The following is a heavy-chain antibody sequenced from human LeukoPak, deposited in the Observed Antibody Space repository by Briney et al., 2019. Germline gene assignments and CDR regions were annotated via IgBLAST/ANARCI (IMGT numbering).Heavy chain of an antibody. Sequence: GGSLRLSCAASGFTFSSYAMSWVRQAPGKGLEWVSAISGSGGSTYYADSVKGRFTISGDNSKNTLYLQMNSLRAEDTAVYYCAKGYYYDSSGYYYFDYWGQGTLVTVSS. CDR3: AKGYYYDSSGYYYFDY. D-gene: IGHD3-22*01. J-gene: IGHJ4*02. V-gene: IGHV3-23*01. CDR2: ISGSGGST. CDR1: GFTFSSYA.